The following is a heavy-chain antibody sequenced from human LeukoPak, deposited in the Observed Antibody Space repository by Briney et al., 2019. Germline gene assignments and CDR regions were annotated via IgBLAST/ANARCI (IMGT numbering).Heavy chain of an antibody. CDR2: IKQDGSEK. Sequence: PGGSLRLPCAASGFTFSSYWMSWVRQAPGKGLEWVANIKQDGSEKYYVDSVKGRFTISRDNAKNSLYLQMNSLRAEDTAVYYCARDRSQTFGDYGFDYWGQGTLVTVSS. V-gene: IGHV3-7*01. D-gene: IGHD4-17*01. CDR3: ARDRSQTFGDYGFDY. CDR1: GFTFSSYW. J-gene: IGHJ4*02.